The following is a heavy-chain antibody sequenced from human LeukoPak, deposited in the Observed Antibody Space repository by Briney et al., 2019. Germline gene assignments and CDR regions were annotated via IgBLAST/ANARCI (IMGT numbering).Heavy chain of an antibody. D-gene: IGHD1-26*01. CDR1: GFTFSSYS. V-gene: IGHV3-48*01. CDR3: ARDPRSGSYPDWFDP. CDR2: ISRSSSTI. J-gene: IGHJ5*02. Sequence: GGSLRLSCAVSGFTFSSYSMNWVRQAPGKGLEWVSYISRSSSTIHYADSVKGRFTISRDNAKNSLYLQMNSLRAEDTAVYYCARDPRSGSYPDWFDPWGQGTLVTVSS.